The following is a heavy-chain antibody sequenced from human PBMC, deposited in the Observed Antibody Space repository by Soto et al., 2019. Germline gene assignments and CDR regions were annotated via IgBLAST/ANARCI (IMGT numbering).Heavy chain of an antibody. J-gene: IGHJ4*02. CDR2: ISSSGSYI. V-gene: IGHV3-21*01. CDR3: ASSPGGHPLRYFDY. D-gene: IGHD3-10*01. Sequence: EVQLVESGGGLVKPGPSLRLSCAASGFTFSSHRMNWVRQAPGKGLEWVSSISSSGSYIYYADSLKGRFAISRDNAKNSLYLQMNSLRAEDTAVYYCASSPGGHPLRYFDYWGQGTLVTVSS. CDR1: GFTFSSHR.